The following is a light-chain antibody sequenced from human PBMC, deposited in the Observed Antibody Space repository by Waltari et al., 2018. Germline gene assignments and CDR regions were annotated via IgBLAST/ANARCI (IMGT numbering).Light chain of an antibody. CDR1: QSISRY. V-gene: IGKV3-20*01. Sequence: EIMLTQSPGTLSLSPGERATLSCRASQSISRYLAWYQHKPGQAPRLLISDASRRATGIPNRFSGSGSGTDFSLTISRLGPEDFAVYYCQKYGSLPATFGQGTKVEIK. CDR2: DAS. CDR3: QKYGSLPAT. J-gene: IGKJ1*01.